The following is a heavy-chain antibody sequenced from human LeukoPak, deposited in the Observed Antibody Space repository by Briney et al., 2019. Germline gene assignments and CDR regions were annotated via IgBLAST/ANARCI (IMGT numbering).Heavy chain of an antibody. J-gene: IGHJ4*02. CDR3: AKDRYSGPFY. D-gene: IGHD1-26*01. V-gene: IGHV3-30*04. CDR2: ISYDGSNK. CDR1: GFTFSSYA. Sequence: GGSLRLSCAASGFTFSSYAMHWVRQAPGKGLEWVAVISYDGSNKYYADSVKGRFTISRDNSKNTLYLQMNSLRAEDTAVYYCAKDRYSGPFYWGQGTLVTVSS.